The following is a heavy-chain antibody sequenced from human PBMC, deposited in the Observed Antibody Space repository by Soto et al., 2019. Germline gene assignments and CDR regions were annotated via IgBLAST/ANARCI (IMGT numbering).Heavy chain of an antibody. D-gene: IGHD3-10*01. CDR3: ARDARGDEAPMDY. Sequence: ASVKVSCKASGYTFTGYYMHWVRQAPGQGLEWMGWINPNSGGTNYAQKFQGWVTMTRDTSISTAYMELSRLRSDDTAVYYCARDARGDEAPMDYWGQGQWSPSPQ. CDR1: GYTFTGYY. CDR2: INPNSGGT. V-gene: IGHV1-2*04. J-gene: IGHJ4*02.